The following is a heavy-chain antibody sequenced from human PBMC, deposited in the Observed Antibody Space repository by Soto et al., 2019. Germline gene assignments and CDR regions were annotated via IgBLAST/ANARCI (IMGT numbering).Heavy chain of an antibody. D-gene: IGHD6-13*01. Sequence: ASVKVSCKASGYTFTSYGISCVRQAPGQGLEWMGWISAYNGNTNYAQKLQGRVTITTDTSTSTAYMELRSLRSDDTAVYYCARGIAAAGPFYYYYGMDVWGQGTTVTVSS. CDR2: ISAYNGNT. CDR1: GYTFTSYG. V-gene: IGHV1-18*04. CDR3: ARGIAAAGPFYYYYGMDV. J-gene: IGHJ6*02.